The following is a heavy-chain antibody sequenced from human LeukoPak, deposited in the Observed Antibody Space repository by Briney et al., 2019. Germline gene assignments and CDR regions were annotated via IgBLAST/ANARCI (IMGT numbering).Heavy chain of an antibody. V-gene: IGHV4-59*01. D-gene: IGHD6-13*01. Sequence: SETLSLTCTVSGGSISGYYWSWIRQPPGKGLEWIGYIYSSGSTNYNPSLKSRVTISIDTSKSQFSLKLSSVTAADTAVYYCARKIAAAGTYWFDPWGQGTLVTVSS. CDR2: IYSSGST. J-gene: IGHJ5*02. CDR3: ARKIAAAGTYWFDP. CDR1: GGSISGYY.